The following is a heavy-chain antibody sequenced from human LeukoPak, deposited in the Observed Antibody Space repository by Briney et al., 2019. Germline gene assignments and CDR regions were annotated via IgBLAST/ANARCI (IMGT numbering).Heavy chain of an antibody. CDR2: IYYSGGT. V-gene: IGHV4-34*01. D-gene: IGHD1-26*01. Sequence: SETLSLTCAVYGGSFSGYYWSWIRQPPGKGLEWIGNIYYSGGTFYNSSLKSRLTISVDTSKSQFSLKLTSVTAADTALYYCARYSGSHYAFDIWGQGTMVTMSS. J-gene: IGHJ3*02. CDR1: GGSFSGYY. CDR3: ARYSGSHYAFDI.